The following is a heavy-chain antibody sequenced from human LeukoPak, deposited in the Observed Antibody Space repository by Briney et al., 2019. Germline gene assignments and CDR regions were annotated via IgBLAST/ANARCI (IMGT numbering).Heavy chain of an antibody. CDR1: GGSFSGYY. V-gene: IGHV4-34*01. CDR3: ARSIAVAGTMFDP. J-gene: IGHJ5*02. D-gene: IGHD6-19*01. CDR2: INHSGST. Sequence: SETLSLTCAVYGGSFSGYYWSWIRQPPGKGLEWIGEINHSGSTNYNPSLKGRVTISVDTSKNQFSLKLSSVTAADTAVYYCARSIAVAGTMFDPWGQGTLVTVSS.